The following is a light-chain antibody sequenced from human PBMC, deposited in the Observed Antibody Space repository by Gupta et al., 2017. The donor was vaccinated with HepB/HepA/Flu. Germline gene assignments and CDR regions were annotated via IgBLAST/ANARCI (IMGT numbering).Light chain of an antibody. CDR3: QQATSFPPT. CDR1: QSSSSW. J-gene: IGKJ1*01. V-gene: IGKV1-12*01. CDR2: AAS. Sequence: DIKLSQSQSSVSASGGDRVTMTCRASQSSSSWVAWYQQKPGKATKLLIYAASSLQSGVPSRFSGSGSGTDFTRTISSLQPEHFATYYCQQATSFPPTFGQGTKVEIK.